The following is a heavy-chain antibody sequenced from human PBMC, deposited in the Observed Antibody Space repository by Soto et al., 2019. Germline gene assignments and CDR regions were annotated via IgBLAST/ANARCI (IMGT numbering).Heavy chain of an antibody. V-gene: IGHV3-23*01. CDR2: FRTGGDDGTT. CDR3: AKKVNSGPGSQYFDY. D-gene: IGHD3-10*01. Sequence: GGSLRLSCAASGFTFSSYSMSWVRQAPGKGLEWVSGFRTGGDDGTTYYADSVKGRFTISRDNSKNTLFLQMNSLSAEDTAIYYCAKKVNSGPGSQYFDYWGHGTLVTVSS. CDR1: GFTFSSYS. J-gene: IGHJ4*01.